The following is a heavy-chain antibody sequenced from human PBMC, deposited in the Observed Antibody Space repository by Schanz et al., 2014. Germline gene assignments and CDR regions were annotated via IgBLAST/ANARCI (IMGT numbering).Heavy chain of an antibody. V-gene: IGHV3-33*01. D-gene: IGHD3-10*01. Sequence: QVQLVESGGGVVQFGRSLRLSCVASGFTFSSYGMHWVRQAPGKGLEWVAVIWYDENNKYYADSVKGRFTMSRDNSKNPLYLQMNSLRAEDTAVYYCARANYRRKINFAYWGRGTLVTGSS. CDR2: IWYDENNK. CDR1: GFTFSSYG. J-gene: IGHJ4*02. CDR3: ARANYRRKINFAY.